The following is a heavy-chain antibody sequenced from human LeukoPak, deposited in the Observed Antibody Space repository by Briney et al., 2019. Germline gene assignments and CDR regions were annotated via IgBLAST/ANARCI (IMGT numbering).Heavy chain of an antibody. J-gene: IGHJ4*02. Sequence: GGSLRLSCAASGFDFSTYSMHWVRRAPGRGLEWLSYIDSSSSTIYYADSVKGRFTISRDNAKNTLYLQMNSLRAEDTAVYYCAKYRGYNYDYAIDCWGQGTLVTVSS. V-gene: IGHV3-48*01. CDR2: IDSSSSTI. D-gene: IGHD5-18*01. CDR1: GFDFSTYS. CDR3: AKYRGYNYDYAIDC.